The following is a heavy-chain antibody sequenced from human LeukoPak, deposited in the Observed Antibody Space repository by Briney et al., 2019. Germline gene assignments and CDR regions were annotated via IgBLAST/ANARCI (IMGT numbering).Heavy chain of an antibody. CDR2: INSDGSNT. J-gene: IGHJ3*01. V-gene: IGHV3-74*01. Sequence: GGSPRISCAAPWFTLSSYWMHRVRQAPRKGLVGVSHINSDGSNTNYADSVKGRFTISRDNAENTLYMQMNSLTAEDTAVYYCARDPTVTNVHDAFDVWGQGTMVTVSS. CDR3: ARDPTVTNVHDAFDV. D-gene: IGHD4-17*01. CDR1: WFTLSSYW.